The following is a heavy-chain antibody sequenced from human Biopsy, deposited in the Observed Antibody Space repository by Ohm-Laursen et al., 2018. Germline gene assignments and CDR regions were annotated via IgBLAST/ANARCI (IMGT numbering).Heavy chain of an antibody. Sequence: ASVKVSCNASGYTYTSYGISWARQAPGQGTEWKGWISGYNGNTVYPQNHQGRVTLTTDTSTSTAYMELRSLRSDDTAIYYCTRDRHYASGSYAGMDVWGQGTTVTVSS. V-gene: IGHV1-18*01. CDR2: ISGYNGNT. CDR1: GYTYTSYG. CDR3: TRDRHYASGSYAGMDV. D-gene: IGHD3-10*01. J-gene: IGHJ6*02.